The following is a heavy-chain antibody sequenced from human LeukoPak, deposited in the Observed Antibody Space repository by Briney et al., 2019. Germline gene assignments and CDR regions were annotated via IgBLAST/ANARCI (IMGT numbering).Heavy chain of an antibody. CDR3: AREDY. V-gene: IGHV3-21*01. Sequence: GGSLRLSCAAPGYTFRSYSMNWVRQAPGKGVVGVSSISSSSSYIYYADSVKGRFTICRDNAKNSLYVQMNSLRAEDTAVYYCAREDYWGQGTLVTVSS. CDR1: GYTFRSYS. J-gene: IGHJ4*02. CDR2: ISSSSSYI.